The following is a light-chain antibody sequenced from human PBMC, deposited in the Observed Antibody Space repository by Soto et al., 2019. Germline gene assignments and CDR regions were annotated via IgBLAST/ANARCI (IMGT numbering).Light chain of an antibody. CDR2: DVS. J-gene: IGLJ1*01. CDR3: ASYTTSSTYV. V-gene: IGLV2-14*01. Sequence: QSVLTQPASVSRSPGQSIAISCTGTSSDVGGYSYVSWYQQQPGKAPKLVISDVSNRPSGVSDRFSGSKSGNTASLTISGLQTEDEADYYCASYTTSSTYVFGTSTKVTVL. CDR1: SSDVGGYSY.